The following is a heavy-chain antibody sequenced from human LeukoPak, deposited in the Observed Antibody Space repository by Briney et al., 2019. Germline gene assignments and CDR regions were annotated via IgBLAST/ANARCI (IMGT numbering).Heavy chain of an antibody. V-gene: IGHV1-46*01. CDR1: GYTFTSYY. D-gene: IGHD1-1*01. CDR3: ARDGVRTGFDY. CDR2: INPSGGST. J-gene: IGHJ4*02. Sequence: GASVKVSCKASGYTFTSYYMHWVRQAPGRGLEWMGIINPSGGSTSYAQKFQGRVTMTRDTSTSTVYMELSSLRSEDTAVYYCARDGVRTGFDYWGQGTLVTVSS.